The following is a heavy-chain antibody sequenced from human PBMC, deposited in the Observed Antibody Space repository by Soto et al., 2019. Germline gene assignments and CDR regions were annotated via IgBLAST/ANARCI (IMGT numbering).Heavy chain of an antibody. CDR2: ISSSSSTI. CDR1: GFTFSSYS. V-gene: IGHV3-48*01. J-gene: IGHJ6*03. CDR3: ARSPPISSMDV. Sequence: HPGGSLRLSCAASGFTFSSYSMNWVRQAPGRGLEWVSYISSSSSTIYYADSVKGRFTISRDNAKNSLYLQMNSLRAEDTAVYYCARSPPISSMDVWGKGTTVTVSS. D-gene: IGHD3-3*01.